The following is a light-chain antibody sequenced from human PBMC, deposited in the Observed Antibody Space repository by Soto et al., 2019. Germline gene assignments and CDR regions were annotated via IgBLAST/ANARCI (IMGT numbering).Light chain of an antibody. CDR3: QHYNSAPWT. CDR2: DAS. Sequence: DIPMTQSPSTLSASVGDRVTITCRASQSVRSWLAWYQLRPGKAPKVLIYDASSLESGVPSRFSGSGSGTEFTLTINSLQPGDFATYYCQHYNSAPWTFGQGTKVEIK. CDR1: QSVRSW. V-gene: IGKV1-5*01. J-gene: IGKJ1*01.